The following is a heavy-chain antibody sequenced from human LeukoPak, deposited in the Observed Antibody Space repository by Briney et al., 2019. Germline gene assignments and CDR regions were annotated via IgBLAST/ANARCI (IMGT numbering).Heavy chain of an antibody. D-gene: IGHD3-3*01. CDR3: SGTIFGVDFDY. CDR1: GFTFSSYW. Sequence: PGGSLRLSCAASGFTFSSYWMHWVRQAPGKGLVWVSRINSDGSSTSYADSVKGRFTISRDNAKNTLYLQMNSLRAEDTAVYYCSGTIFGVDFDYWGQGTLVTVSS. J-gene: IGHJ4*02. V-gene: IGHV3-74*01. CDR2: INSDGSST.